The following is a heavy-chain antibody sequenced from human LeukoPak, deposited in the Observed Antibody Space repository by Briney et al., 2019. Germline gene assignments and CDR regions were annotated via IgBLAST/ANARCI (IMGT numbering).Heavy chain of an antibody. V-gene: IGHV3-23*01. CDR3: ARDISYGYDAFDI. CDR2: ISAGDST. J-gene: IGHJ3*02. CDR1: AFTFNSYA. D-gene: IGHD5-18*01. Sequence: GGSLRLSCAASAFTFNSYAMSWVRQAPGKGLEWVSTISAGDSTYYPDSVKGRFIISRDNSKNTLYLQMNSLRAEDTAVYYCARDISYGYDAFDIWGQGTMVTVSS.